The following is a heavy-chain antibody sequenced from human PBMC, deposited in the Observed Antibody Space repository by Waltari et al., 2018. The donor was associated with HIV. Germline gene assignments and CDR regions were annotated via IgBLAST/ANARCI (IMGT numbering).Heavy chain of an antibody. CDR2: ISGSGGST. D-gene: IGHD3-22*01. CDR3: AKLTYYFDSSGYYPRFYFDY. CDR1: GFTFRSYA. J-gene: IGHJ4*02. V-gene: IGHV3-23*01. Sequence: EVQLLEFGGGLVQPGGSLRLSCAASGFTFRSYAMSWVRQAPGKGLEWVSAISGSGGSTYYADSVKGRFTISRDNSKNTLYLQMNSLRAEDTAVYYCAKLTYYFDSSGYYPRFYFDYWGQGTLGTVSS.